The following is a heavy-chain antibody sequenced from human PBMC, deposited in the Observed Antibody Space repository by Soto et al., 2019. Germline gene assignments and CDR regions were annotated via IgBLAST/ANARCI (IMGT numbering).Heavy chain of an antibody. CDR1: GFIFSTHD. Sequence: PGGSLRLSCSASGFIFSTHDMNWVRQAPWKGLEWVSSISSSRSSIYYADSVKGRFTIFRDNAKNSVYLQMNSLRAEDTAVYYCARERGGMAYRQGEAFDYWGQGTLVTVSS. D-gene: IGHD3-16*01. V-gene: IGHV3-21*01. J-gene: IGHJ4*02. CDR2: ISSSRSSI. CDR3: ARERGGMAYRQGEAFDY.